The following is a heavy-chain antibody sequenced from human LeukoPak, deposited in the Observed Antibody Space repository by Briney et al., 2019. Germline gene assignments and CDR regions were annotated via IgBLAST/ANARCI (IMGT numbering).Heavy chain of an antibody. D-gene: IGHD3-22*01. CDR3: AHYDSSGYYDY. J-gene: IGHJ4*02. CDR2: ISAYNGST. Sequence: ASMKVSCKASGYTFTSYGISWVRQAPGQGLEWMGWISAYNGSTNYAQKLQGRVTMTTDTSTSTAYMELRSLRSDDTAVYYCAHYDSSGYYDYWGQGTLVTVSS. V-gene: IGHV1-18*01. CDR1: GYTFTSYG.